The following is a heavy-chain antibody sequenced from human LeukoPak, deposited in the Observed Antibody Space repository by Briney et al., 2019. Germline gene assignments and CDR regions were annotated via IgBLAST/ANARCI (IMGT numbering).Heavy chain of an antibody. V-gene: IGHV3-66*01. D-gene: IGHD3-22*01. CDR3: ARERGPGSNGYNNAFDI. CDR1: GFTVSSNY. CDR2: IISGGGT. Sequence: GGSLRLSCAASGFTVSSNYMSWVRQAPGKGLEWVSVIISGGGTRYADTVKGRFTISRDNSKNTLFLQMNSLRVEDTAVYYCARERGPGSNGYNNAFDIWGQGTRVTVSS. J-gene: IGHJ3*02.